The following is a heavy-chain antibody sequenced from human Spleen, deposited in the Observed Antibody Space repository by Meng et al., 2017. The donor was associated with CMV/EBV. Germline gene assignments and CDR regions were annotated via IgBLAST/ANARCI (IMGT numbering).Heavy chain of an antibody. CDR2: MSHDGTNK. D-gene: IGHD6-13*01. CDR3: ARDAYGSSTMQGGWFDP. CDR1: GFTFSNFA. Sequence: GESLKISCAGSGFTFSNFAMHWVRQTPGKGLEWVAVMSHDGTNKYCRDAVKGRFTISRDNSKNTLYLQIDNVRPEDTATYYCARDAYGSSTMQGGWFDPWGQGTLVTVSS. J-gene: IGHJ5*02. V-gene: IGHV3-33*05.